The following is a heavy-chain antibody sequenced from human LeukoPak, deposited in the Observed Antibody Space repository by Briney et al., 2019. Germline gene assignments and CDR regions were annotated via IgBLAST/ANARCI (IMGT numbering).Heavy chain of an antibody. D-gene: IGHD2-2*01. Sequence: SETLSLTCTVSGGSISSGGYYWSWIRQHPGKGLEWIGYTYYSGSTYYNPSLKSRVTISVDTSKNQFSLKLSSVTAADTAVYYCARVVPAARYYFDYWGQGTLVTVSS. V-gene: IGHV4-31*03. CDR1: GGSISSGGYY. CDR3: ARVVPAARYYFDY. CDR2: TYYSGST. J-gene: IGHJ4*02.